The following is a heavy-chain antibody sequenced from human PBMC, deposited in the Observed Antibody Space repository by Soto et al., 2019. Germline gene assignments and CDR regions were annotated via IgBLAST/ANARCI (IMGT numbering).Heavy chain of an antibody. CDR2: IFLGGSA. J-gene: IGHJ4*02. CDR1: GGPFSGYS. V-gene: IGHV4-34*12. Sequence: PSETLSLTCAVYGGPFSGYSWSWIRQPPGKGLEWIGEIFLGGSANYSPSLKSRVTISVDTSKNQFSLELSSVTAADTAVYYCARPHYDSNTFYYFFDLWGQGTLVTSPQ. D-gene: IGHD3-22*01. CDR3: ARPHYDSNTFYYFFDL.